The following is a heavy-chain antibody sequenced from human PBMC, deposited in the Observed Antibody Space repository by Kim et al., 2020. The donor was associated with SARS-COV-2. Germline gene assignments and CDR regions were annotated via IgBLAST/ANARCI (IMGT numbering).Heavy chain of an antibody. CDR3: ARGQLWPDFDY. J-gene: IGHJ4*02. CDR2: T. D-gene: IGHD5-18*01. Sequence: TNYNPSLKSRVTISVDTSKNQFSLKLSSVTAADTAVYYCARGQLWPDFDYWGQGTLVTVSS. V-gene: IGHV4-59*09.